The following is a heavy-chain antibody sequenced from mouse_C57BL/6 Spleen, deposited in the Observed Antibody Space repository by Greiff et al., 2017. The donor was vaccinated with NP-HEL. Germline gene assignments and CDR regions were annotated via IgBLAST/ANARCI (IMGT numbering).Heavy chain of an antibody. CDR3: TRSHHYGSSYPDY. CDR1: GYTFTDYE. D-gene: IGHD1-1*01. Sequence: QVQLQQSGAELVRPGASVTLSCKASGYTFTDYEMHWVKQTPVHGLEWIGAIDPETGGTAYNQKFKGKAILTADKSSSTAYMELRSLTSEDSAVYYCTRSHHYGSSYPDYWGQGTTLTVSS. V-gene: IGHV1-15*01. J-gene: IGHJ2*01. CDR2: IDPETGGT.